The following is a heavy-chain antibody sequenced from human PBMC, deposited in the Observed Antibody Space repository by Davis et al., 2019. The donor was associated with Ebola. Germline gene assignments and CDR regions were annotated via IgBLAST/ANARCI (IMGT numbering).Heavy chain of an antibody. V-gene: IGHV3-48*03. Sequence: GESLKISCAASGFTFSSYEMNWVRQAPGKGLEWVSYISTSGSTIDYADSVKGRFTISRDNAKNSLFLQMSSLRAEDTAVYYCARDGWTYYYDSSGPRGYYYGMDVWGQGTTVTVSS. CDR2: ISTSGSTI. CDR1: GFTFSSYE. J-gene: IGHJ6*02. CDR3: ARDGWTYYYDSSGPRGYYYGMDV. D-gene: IGHD3-22*01.